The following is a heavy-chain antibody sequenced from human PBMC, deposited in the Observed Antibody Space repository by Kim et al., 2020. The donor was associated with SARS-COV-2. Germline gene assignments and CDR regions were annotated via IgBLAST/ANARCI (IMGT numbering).Heavy chain of an antibody. CDR1: GFTFSDHY. V-gene: IGHV3-72*01. CDR3: ANNGMDV. Sequence: GGSLRLSCATSGFTFSDHYMDWVRQPQGKGLEGLGGIRNKANSYTTEYAASVKGRFTISRDDSKNSLYLQMNSLKIEDTAVYYCANNGMDVWGQGTTVTVSS. J-gene: IGHJ6*02. CDR2: IRNKANSYTT.